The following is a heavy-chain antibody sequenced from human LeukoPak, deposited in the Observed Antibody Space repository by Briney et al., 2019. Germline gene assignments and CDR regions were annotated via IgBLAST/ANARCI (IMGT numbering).Heavy chain of an antibody. CDR3: ARSTTVTRFFDY. V-gene: IGHV5-51*01. J-gene: IGHJ4*02. Sequence: GESPKISCKGSGYRFTSYWIGWVRPMPGKGLEWRGIIYPGDSDTRYSPSFQGQVTISADKSISTAYLQWSSLKASDTAMYYCARSTTVTRFFDYWGQGTLVTVSS. CDR1: GYRFTSYW. CDR2: IYPGDSDT. D-gene: IGHD4-17*01.